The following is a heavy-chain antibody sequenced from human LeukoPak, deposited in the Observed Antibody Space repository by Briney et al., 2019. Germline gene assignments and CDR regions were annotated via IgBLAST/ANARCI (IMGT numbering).Heavy chain of an antibody. CDR1: GGSINSYY. D-gene: IGHD4-17*01. V-gene: IGHV4-59*01. CDR3: ARGQAVNLDY. Sequence: SETLSLTCTVSGGSINSYYWSWIRQPPGKGLEWIGYIYYSGSTNYNPSLKSRVTISVDTSKNQFSLKLSSVTAADTAVYYCARGQAVNLDYWGQGTLVTVSS. CDR2: IYYSGST. J-gene: IGHJ4*02.